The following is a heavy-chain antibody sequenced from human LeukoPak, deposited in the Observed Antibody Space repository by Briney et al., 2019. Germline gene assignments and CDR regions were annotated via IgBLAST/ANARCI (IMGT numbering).Heavy chain of an antibody. Sequence: ASVKVSCKASGYTFTGYYMHWVRQAPGQGLEWMGWINPNSGGTNYAQKFQGRATMTRDTSISTAYMELSRLRSDDTAVYYCAREKLNPEYYCGSGSDYWGQGTLVTVSS. CDR1: GYTFTGYY. J-gene: IGHJ4*02. CDR3: AREKLNPEYYCGSGSDY. V-gene: IGHV1-2*02. D-gene: IGHD3-10*01. CDR2: INPNSGGT.